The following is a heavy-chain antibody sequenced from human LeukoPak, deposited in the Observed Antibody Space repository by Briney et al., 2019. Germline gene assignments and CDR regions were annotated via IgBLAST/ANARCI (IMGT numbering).Heavy chain of an antibody. J-gene: IGHJ4*02. CDR1: GFTFSSDA. V-gene: IGHV3-23*01. CDR2: ISGSGGST. D-gene: IGHD2-15*01. Sequence: GGSLRLSCIGTGFTFSSDAMGWVRQAPGKGLEWVSGISGSGGSTYYADSMKGRFTISRDNSKNTLYLQMNSLRVEDTAVYYCAKDRGRTWVQVANWGQGTLVTVSS. CDR3: AKDRGRTWVQVAN.